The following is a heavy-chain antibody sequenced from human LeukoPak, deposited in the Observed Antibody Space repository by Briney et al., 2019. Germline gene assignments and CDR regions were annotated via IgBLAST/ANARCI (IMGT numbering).Heavy chain of an antibody. V-gene: IGHV1-18*01. CDR2: ISAYNGNT. Sequence: ASVKVSCKASGYTFTSYGISWVRQAPGQGLEWRGWISAYNGNTNYAQKLQGRVTMTTDTSTSTAYMELRSLRSDDTAVYYCARDRVTTVTTHFDYWGQGTLVTVSS. D-gene: IGHD4-17*01. CDR3: ARDRVTTVTTHFDY. CDR1: GYTFTSYG. J-gene: IGHJ4*02.